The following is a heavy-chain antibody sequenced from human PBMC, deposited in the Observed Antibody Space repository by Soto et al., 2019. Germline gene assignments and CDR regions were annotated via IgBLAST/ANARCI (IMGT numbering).Heavy chain of an antibody. Sequence: QVQLVESGGGVVQPGRSLRLSCAASGFTFSSYGIHWVRQAPGKGLEWVAVISYDGSNKYYADSVKGRFTISRDNSKNRLYLQMNSLRVEDTAVYYYTRDPDLSGYYSYFDYWGQGTLVAVSS. D-gene: IGHD3-22*01. J-gene: IGHJ4*02. V-gene: IGHV3-30*03. CDR2: ISYDGSNK. CDR1: GFTFSSYG. CDR3: TRDPDLSGYYSYFDY.